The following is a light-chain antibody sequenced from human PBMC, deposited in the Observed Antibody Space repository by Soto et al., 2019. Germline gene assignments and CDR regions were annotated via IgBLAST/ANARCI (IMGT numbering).Light chain of an antibody. V-gene: IGKV3-20*01. CDR1: QSVCSSY. Sequence: EIVLTQSPGTLSLSPGESATLSCRASQSVCSSYLAWYQQKPGQAPRLLIYGASSRATGIPDRFSGSGSGTDFTVPISRLEPEDVAVYYCQQYGSSPQTFGQGTKVEIK. J-gene: IGKJ1*01. CDR2: GAS. CDR3: QQYGSSPQT.